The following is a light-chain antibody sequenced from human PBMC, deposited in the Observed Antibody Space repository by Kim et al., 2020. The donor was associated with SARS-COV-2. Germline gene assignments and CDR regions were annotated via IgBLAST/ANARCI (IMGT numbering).Light chain of an antibody. V-gene: IGKV1-27*01. CDR3: QKYDSAPWT. CDR2: AAS. Sequence: ASIGDRVTITCRASQDIANSLAWYQQKPGKVPQVLMYAASTLQSGVPSRFSGSGSGTEFTLTIGSLQTEDVATYYCQKYDSAPWTFGPGTKVDIK. CDR1: QDIANS. J-gene: IGKJ1*01.